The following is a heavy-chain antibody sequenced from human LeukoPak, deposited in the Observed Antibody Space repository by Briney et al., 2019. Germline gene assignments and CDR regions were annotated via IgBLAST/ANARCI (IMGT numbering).Heavy chain of an antibody. CDR2: IYSGGTT. V-gene: IGHV3-53*01. Sequence: GGSLRLSCAASGFSVRTNYMSWVRQAPGKGLERVSVIYSGGTTRYADSVKGRFTISRDNSKNTLFLQMNSLRAEDTAVYHCVRAVPHNYYYDSSGYYGDAFDIWGQGTLVSVSS. D-gene: IGHD3-22*01. J-gene: IGHJ3*02. CDR1: GFSVRTNY. CDR3: VRAVPHNYYYDSSGYYGDAFDI.